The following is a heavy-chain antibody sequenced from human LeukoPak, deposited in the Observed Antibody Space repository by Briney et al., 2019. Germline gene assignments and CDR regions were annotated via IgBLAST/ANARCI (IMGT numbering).Heavy chain of an antibody. D-gene: IGHD4-17*01. CDR2: LSYSGSP. Sequence: SETLSLTCTVPGGSFSSRTDYRGWIRQTPGKGLEWIGGLSYSGSPYYSPSFESRVSISVDTSKNQFSLKLRSVTAADTAVYYCARQKVYGDYAFLDYWGRGTLVTVSS. V-gene: IGHV4-39*01. J-gene: IGHJ4*01. CDR3: ARQKVYGDYAFLDY. CDR1: GGSFSSRTDY.